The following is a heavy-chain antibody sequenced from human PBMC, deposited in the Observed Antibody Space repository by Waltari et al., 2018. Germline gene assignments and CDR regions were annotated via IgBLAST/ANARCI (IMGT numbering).Heavy chain of an antibody. CDR2: IRSKAYGGTT. V-gene: IGHV3-49*04. CDR3: TRDPDYDFWSGYLDY. CDR1: GFTFGDYA. Sequence: EVQLVESGGGLVQPGRSLRLSCTASGFTFGDYAMSWVRQAPGKGLEWVGFIRSKAYGGTTEYAASVKGRFTISRDDSKSIAYLQMNSLKTEDTAVYYCTRDPDYDFWSGYLDYWGQGTLVTVSS. D-gene: IGHD3-3*01. J-gene: IGHJ4*02.